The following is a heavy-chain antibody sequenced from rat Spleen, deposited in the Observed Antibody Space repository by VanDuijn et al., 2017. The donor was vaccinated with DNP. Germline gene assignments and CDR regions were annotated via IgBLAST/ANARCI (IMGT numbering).Heavy chain of an antibody. J-gene: IGHJ1*01. Sequence: EVQLVESGGDLVQPGRSLKLSCVASGFTFNIYWMTWIRQVPGKGLEWVASITSSGGTTYYPHSVKGRFTISRDNAKSTLYLQMDSLQTEDTAIYFCSRDRDSTGIRTWYFDFWGPGTMVTVSS. V-gene: IGHV5-31*01. CDR3: SRDRDSTGIRTWYFDF. D-gene: IGHD1-4*01. CDR2: ITSSGGTT. CDR1: GFTFNIYW.